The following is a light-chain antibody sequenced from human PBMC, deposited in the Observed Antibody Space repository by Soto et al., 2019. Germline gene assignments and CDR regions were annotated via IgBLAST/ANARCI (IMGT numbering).Light chain of an antibody. CDR2: DAS. Sequence: EIVLTQSPATLSLSPGERATLSCRASQSVSSYLAWYQQKPGQGPRLLIYDASKRATDIPARFTGSGSGTDFTLTISSLVPEDFAVYFCQQRSTWTFGQGTKVEI. CDR3: QQRSTWT. V-gene: IGKV3-11*01. CDR1: QSVSSY. J-gene: IGKJ1*01.